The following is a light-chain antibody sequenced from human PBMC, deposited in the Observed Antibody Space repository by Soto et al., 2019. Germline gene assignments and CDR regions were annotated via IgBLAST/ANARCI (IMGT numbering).Light chain of an antibody. CDR2: DAS. J-gene: IGKJ5*01. CDR3: QPRSNWPLIT. CDR1: QSVSSY. Sequence: EIVLTQSPATLSLSPGERATLSCRASQSVSSYLAWYQQKPGQAPRLLIYDASNRATGIPARFSGSWSGKDFTLPISSLEPEDFAVYYRQPRSNWPLITFGQGTRLEIK. V-gene: IGKV3-11*01.